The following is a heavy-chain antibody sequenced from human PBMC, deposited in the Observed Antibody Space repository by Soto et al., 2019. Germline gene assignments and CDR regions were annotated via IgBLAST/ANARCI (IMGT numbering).Heavy chain of an antibody. CDR1: GGSISSYY. CDR2: IYYSGST. D-gene: IGHD3-10*01. V-gene: IGHV4-59*01. CDR3: ARGLGSGSYYNQYNWFDP. J-gene: IGHJ5*02. Sequence: PSETLSLTCTVSGGSISSYYWSWIRQPPGKGLEWIGYIYYSGSTDYDPSLKSRVTISVDTSKNQFSLKLSSVTAADTAVYYCARGLGSGSYYNQYNWFDPWGQGTLVTVSS.